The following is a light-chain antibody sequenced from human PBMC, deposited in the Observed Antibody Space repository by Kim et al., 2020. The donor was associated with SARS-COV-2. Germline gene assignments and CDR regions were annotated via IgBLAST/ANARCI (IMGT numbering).Light chain of an antibody. CDR2: DAS. Sequence: SLSPGERATLSCRASQSVSSYFAWYQQKPGQAPRLLIYDASNRATGIPARFSGSGSGTDFTLTISSLEPEDFAVYYCQQRSNWPLFGQGTRLEIK. V-gene: IGKV3-11*01. J-gene: IGKJ5*01. CDR3: QQRSNWPL. CDR1: QSVSSY.